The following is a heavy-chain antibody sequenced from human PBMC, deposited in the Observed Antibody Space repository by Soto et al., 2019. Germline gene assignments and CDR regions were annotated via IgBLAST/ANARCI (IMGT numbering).Heavy chain of an antibody. D-gene: IGHD3-10*01. CDR2: ISGFNGQT. CDR3: ARVDPRGVAVVRDY. CDR1: GNTFASHG. Sequence: QVQLVQSGPEVKKPGASVKVSCKASGNTFASHGFSWVRQAPGQGREWMGWISGFNGQTNYALKFQGRVTLTTDTSTSTAYIELRSLRSDDTAVYFCARVDPRGVAVVRDYWGQGTLVTVSS. J-gene: IGHJ4*02. V-gene: IGHV1-18*01.